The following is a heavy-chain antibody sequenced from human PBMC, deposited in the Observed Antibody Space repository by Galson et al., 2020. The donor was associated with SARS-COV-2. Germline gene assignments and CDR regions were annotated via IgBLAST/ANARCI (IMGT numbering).Heavy chain of an antibody. J-gene: IGHJ6*02. D-gene: IGHD3-9*01. CDR1: GFTFSSYG. CDR2: ISSSSSSK. CDR3: ARGAYYYLLTGYNYYYYGLDV. Sequence: QAGGSLRLSCAASGFTFSSYGMHWVRQAPGKGLEWVSSISSSSSSKLYADSVKGRFTISRDNAKNTLYLQMDSLRDEDTAVYYCARGAYYYLLTGYNYYYYGLDVWGQGTTVTVSS. V-gene: IGHV3-48*02.